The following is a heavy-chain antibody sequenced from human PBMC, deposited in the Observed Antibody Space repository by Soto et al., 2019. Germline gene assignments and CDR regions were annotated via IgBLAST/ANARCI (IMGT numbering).Heavy chain of an antibody. CDR3: ARVRFFPVSFDP. CDR2: INHSGST. Sequence: SETLSLTCAVYGGSFSGYYWSWVRQPPGKGLEWIGEINHSGSTNYNPPLKSRVTISVDTSKNQFSLKLSSVTAADTAVYYCARVRFFPVSFDPWGQGTLVTVSS. V-gene: IGHV4-34*01. J-gene: IGHJ5*02. D-gene: IGHD3-3*01. CDR1: GGSFSGYY.